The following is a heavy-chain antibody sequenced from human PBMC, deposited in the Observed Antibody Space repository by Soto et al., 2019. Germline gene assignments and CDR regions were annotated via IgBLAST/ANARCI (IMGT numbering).Heavy chain of an antibody. CDR2: ISYDGSNK. J-gene: IGHJ5*02. D-gene: IGHD6-13*01. V-gene: IGHV3-30*18. Sequence: QVQLVESGGGVVQPGRSLRLSCAASGFTFSSYGMHWVRQAPGKGLEWVAVISYDGSNKYYADSVKGRFTISRDNSKNTLYLQMNSLRAEDTAVYYCAKEGRIAAAGNNWFDPWGQGTLVTVSS. CDR1: GFTFSSYG. CDR3: AKEGRIAAAGNNWFDP.